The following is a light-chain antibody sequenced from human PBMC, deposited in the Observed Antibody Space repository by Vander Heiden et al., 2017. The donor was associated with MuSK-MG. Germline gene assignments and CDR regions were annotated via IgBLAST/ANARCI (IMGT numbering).Light chain of an antibody. CDR3: QQSDGPPVT. V-gene: IGKV1-39*01. CDR1: RTISNY. Sequence: DIQMTQSPSSLSASVGDRVTITCRASRTISNYLNWYQQRPGKPPKLLIYGASNLQSGVPSRFRGSRSGTDFTLTITSLQPEDFATYYCQQSDGPPVTFGQGTKLEMK. J-gene: IGKJ2*01. CDR2: GAS.